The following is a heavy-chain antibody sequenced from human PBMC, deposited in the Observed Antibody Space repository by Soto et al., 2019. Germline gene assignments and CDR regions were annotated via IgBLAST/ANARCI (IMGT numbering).Heavy chain of an antibody. V-gene: IGHV5-10-1*01. J-gene: IGHJ4*02. CDR1: GYSFTSYW. D-gene: IGHD3-22*01. Sequence: PGESLKISCKGSGYSFTSYWISCVRQMPWKGLEWMGMIDPSDSYTNYSPSFQGHVTISAVKSISTAYLQWSSLKASDTAMYYCARRRKIYDSSGYFPDYWGQGTLVTVSS. CDR3: ARRRKIYDSSGYFPDY. CDR2: IDPSDSYT.